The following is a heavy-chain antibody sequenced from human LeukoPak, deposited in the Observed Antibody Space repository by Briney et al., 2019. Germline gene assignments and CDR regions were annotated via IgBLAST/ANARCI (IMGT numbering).Heavy chain of an antibody. D-gene: IGHD2-2*01. J-gene: IGHJ2*01. CDR2: IYSGGST. CDR3: AREKIGCSSTSCRVNWYFDL. CDR1: GFTVSSNY. V-gene: IGHV3-53*01. Sequence: GGSLRLSCAASGFTVSSNYMSWVRQAPGKGLEWVSVIYSGGSTYYADSVKGRFTISRDNSKNTLCLQMNSLRAEDTAVYYCAREKIGCSSTSCRVNWYFDLWGRGTLVTVSS.